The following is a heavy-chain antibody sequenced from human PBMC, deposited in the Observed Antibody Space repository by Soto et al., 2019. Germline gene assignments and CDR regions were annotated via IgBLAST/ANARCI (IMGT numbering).Heavy chain of an antibody. J-gene: IGHJ4*02. D-gene: IGHD2-8*01. Sequence: PGGSLRLSCTASGFTFNRHAMTWVRQAPGKGLEWVSGLSDSGGSIYYADSMKGRFTISRDNSMNTLYLKMKTLRAEYTAVYYCAKVSSAWYAGFFDLWGQGTLVTVSS. V-gene: IGHV3-23*01. CDR3: AKVSSAWYAGFFDL. CDR1: GFTFNRHA. CDR2: LSDSGGSI.